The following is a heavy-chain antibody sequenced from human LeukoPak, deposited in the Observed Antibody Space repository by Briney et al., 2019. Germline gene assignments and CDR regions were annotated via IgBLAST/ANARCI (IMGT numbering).Heavy chain of an antibody. CDR2: ISNSGTT. CDR1: GGSINDYY. Sequence: SETLSLTRTVSGGSINDYYWTWIRQAPGKGLEWLGYISNSGTTDYNPSLKSRVTMSVDTSKNEFSLKVTFVTAADTAMYYCARVLRGAVTSNCFDPWGQGTLVNVSS. CDR3: ARVLRGAVTSNCFDP. J-gene: IGHJ5*02. V-gene: IGHV4-59*01. D-gene: IGHD4-17*01.